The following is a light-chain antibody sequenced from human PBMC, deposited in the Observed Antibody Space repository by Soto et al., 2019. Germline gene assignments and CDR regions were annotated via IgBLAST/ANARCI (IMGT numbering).Light chain of an antibody. CDR1: QSVKSSY. CDR3: QQYGSSPRMYT. Sequence: EIVLTQSPGTLSLSPGERATLSCRASQSVKSSYLAWYQQKPGQTPRLLIYDASSRATGIPDRFSCSGSGTDFTLTISRLEPEDFAVYYCQQYGSSPRMYTFGQGTKLEIK. CDR2: DAS. V-gene: IGKV3-20*01. J-gene: IGKJ2*01.